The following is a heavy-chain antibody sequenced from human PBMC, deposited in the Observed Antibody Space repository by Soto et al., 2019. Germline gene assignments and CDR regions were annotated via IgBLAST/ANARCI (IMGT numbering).Heavy chain of an antibody. V-gene: IGHV3-21*01. CDR1: GFTFSSYS. CDR2: ISSSSSYI. J-gene: IGHJ6*03. Sequence: EVQLVESGGGLVKPGGSLRLSCAASGFTFSSYSMNWVRQAPGKGLEWVSSISSSSSYIYYADSVKGRFTISRDNAKNSLYLQMNSLRAEDTAVYYCARGDYSYYYMDVWGKGTTVTVSS. CDR3: ARGDYSYYYMDV.